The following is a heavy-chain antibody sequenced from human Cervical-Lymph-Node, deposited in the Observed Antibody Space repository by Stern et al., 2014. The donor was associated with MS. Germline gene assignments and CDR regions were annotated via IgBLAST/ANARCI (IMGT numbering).Heavy chain of an antibody. CDR2: ISYDGSDT. Sequence: VQLVESGGGVVQPGRSLRLTCTVSGFTFSSYGMHWVRQAPGKGLERASVISYDGSDTYYAESVKGRFTISRDNSKNTLYLEMRSLRPEDTAVYYCVKRGITEVRGVRLGDYWGPGTLVIVSS. J-gene: IGHJ4*02. CDR3: VKRGITEVRGVRLGDY. V-gene: IGHV3-30*18. D-gene: IGHD3-10*01. CDR1: GFTFSSYG.